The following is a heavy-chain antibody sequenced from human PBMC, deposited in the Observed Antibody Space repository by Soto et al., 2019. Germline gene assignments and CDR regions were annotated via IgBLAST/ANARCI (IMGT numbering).Heavy chain of an antibody. CDR1: GFTFSSYE. V-gene: IGHV3-48*03. D-gene: IGHD3-9*01. CDR2: ISSSGSTI. J-gene: IGHJ4*02. Sequence: GGSLRLSCAASGFTFSSYEMNWVRQAPGKGLEWVSYISSSGSTIYYADSVKGRFTISRDNAKNSLYLQMNSLRAEDTAVYYCASRYYDILTGYLDALDYWGQGTLVTVSS. CDR3: ASRYYDILTGYLDALDY.